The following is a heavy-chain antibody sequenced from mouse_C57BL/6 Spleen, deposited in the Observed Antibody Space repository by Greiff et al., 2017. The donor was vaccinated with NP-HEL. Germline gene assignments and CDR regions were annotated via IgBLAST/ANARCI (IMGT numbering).Heavy chain of an antibody. J-gene: IGHJ1*03. Sequence: QVQLQQSGAELVMPGASVKLSCKASGYTFTSYWMHWVKQRPGQGLEWIGEIDPSDSYTNYNQKFKGKSTLTVDKSSSTAYMQLSSLTSEDSAVYYCARSGVSSKSWYFDVWGTGTTVTVSS. CDR1: GYTFTSYW. D-gene: IGHD2-5*01. CDR2: IDPSDSYT. CDR3: ARSGVSSKSWYFDV. V-gene: IGHV1-69*01.